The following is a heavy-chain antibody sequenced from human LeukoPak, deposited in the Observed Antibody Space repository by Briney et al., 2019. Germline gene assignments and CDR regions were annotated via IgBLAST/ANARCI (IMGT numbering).Heavy chain of an antibody. CDR2: IYWNDDK. D-gene: IGHD4-17*01. J-gene: IGHJ5*02. CDR1: GFSLSTSGVG. CDR3: AHTRILYGGYVLEWFDP. Sequence: SGPTLVNPTQTLTLTCTFSGFSLSTSGVGVGWIRQPPGKALEWLALIYWNDDKRYSPSLKSRLTITKDTSKNQVVLTMTNMDPVDTAAYYCAHTRILYGGYVLEWFDPWGQGTLVTVSS. V-gene: IGHV2-5*01.